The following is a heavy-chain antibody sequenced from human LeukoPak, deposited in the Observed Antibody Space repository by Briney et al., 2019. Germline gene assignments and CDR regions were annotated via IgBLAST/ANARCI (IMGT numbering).Heavy chain of an antibody. Sequence: ASVKVSCKASGYTFTSYYIHWVRQAPGQGLEWMGVSNPSGGATNYAQKFQGGVTMTRDTSTSTVYMELSSLRSEDTAIYYCARARDYDSSAYPPDYWGQGTLVTVSS. CDR3: ARARDYDSSAYPPDY. CDR1: GYTFTSYY. J-gene: IGHJ4*02. D-gene: IGHD3-22*01. CDR2: SNPSGGAT. V-gene: IGHV1-46*01.